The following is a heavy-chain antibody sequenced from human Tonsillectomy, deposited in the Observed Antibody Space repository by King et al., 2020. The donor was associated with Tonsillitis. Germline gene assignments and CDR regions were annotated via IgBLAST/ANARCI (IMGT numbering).Heavy chain of an antibody. J-gene: IGHJ4*02. CDR2: INWNGGST. Sequence: VQLVESGGGVVRPGGSLRLSCAASGFTFDVYGMSWVRQAPGKGLEWVSGINWNGGSTGYADSVNGRFTISRDNAKNSLYLQMNSLRAEDTALYHCASSTDYYDSSGLDYWGQGTLVTVSS. CDR3: ASSTDYYDSSGLDY. V-gene: IGHV3-20*01. CDR1: GFTFDVYG. D-gene: IGHD3-22*01.